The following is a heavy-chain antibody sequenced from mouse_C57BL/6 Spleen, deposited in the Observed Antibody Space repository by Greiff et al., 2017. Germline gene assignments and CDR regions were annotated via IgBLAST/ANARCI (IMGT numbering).Heavy chain of an antibody. CDR3: ARSAYLGY. D-gene: IGHD3-3*01. Sequence: VKLQESGPELVKPGASVKISCKASGYAFSSSWMNWVKQRPGKGLEWIGRIYPGDGDTNYNGKFKGKATLTADKSSSTAYMQLSSLTSEDSAVYFCARSAYLGYWGQGTTLTVSS. CDR1: GYAFSSSW. CDR2: IYPGDGDT. V-gene: IGHV1-82*01. J-gene: IGHJ2*01.